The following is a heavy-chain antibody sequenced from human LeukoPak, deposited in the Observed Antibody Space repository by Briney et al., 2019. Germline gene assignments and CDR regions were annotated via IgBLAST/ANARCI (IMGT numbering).Heavy chain of an antibody. Sequence: GGSLRLSCAASGFTFSTYEMNWVRQAPGKGLEWVSYITASGSTIYYADSVKGRFTISRDNAKNSLYLQMNSLRAEDTAVYYCARDLVHWYFDLWGRGTLVTASS. CDR2: ITASGSTI. CDR3: ARDLVHWYFDL. V-gene: IGHV3-48*03. CDR1: GFTFSTYE. J-gene: IGHJ2*01.